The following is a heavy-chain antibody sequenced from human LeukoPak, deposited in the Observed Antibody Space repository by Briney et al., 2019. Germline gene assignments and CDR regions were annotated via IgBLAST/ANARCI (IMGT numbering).Heavy chain of an antibody. CDR2: ISSSSSYI. CDR3: ARDYLVGATPDY. D-gene: IGHD1-26*01. Sequence: PGGSLRLSCAASGFTFSSYSMNWVRQAPGKGLEWVSSISSSSSYIYYADSVKGRFTISRDNAKNSLYLQMNSLRAEDTAVYYCARDYLVGATPDYWGQGTLVTVSS. CDR1: GFTFSSYS. V-gene: IGHV3-21*01. J-gene: IGHJ4*02.